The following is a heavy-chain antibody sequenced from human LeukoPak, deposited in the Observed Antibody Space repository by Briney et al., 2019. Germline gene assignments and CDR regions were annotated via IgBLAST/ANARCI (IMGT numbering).Heavy chain of an antibody. V-gene: IGHV3-49*03. Sequence: GGSLRLSCTASGFTFGDYAMSWFSQAPGKGLEWVGFIRSKAYGGTTEYAASVKGRFTISRDDSKSIAYLQMNSLKTEDTAVYYCTRDSPPTYYYDSSGYRPPFWWGQGTLVTVSS. D-gene: IGHD3-22*01. CDR3: TRDSPPTYYYDSSGYRPPFW. CDR2: IRSKAYGGTT. J-gene: IGHJ4*02. CDR1: GFTFGDYA.